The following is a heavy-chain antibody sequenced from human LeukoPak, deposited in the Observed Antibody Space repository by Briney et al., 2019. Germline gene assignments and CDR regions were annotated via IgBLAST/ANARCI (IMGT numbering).Heavy chain of an antibody. V-gene: IGHV1-46*01. D-gene: IGHD3-22*01. Sequence: ASVKVSCKASGYTLTNYFVHWVRQAPGQGLEWMGVINPTDGSKNYAQKFQGRVTMTRDTSTSTVYMELSSLRSEDTAVYYCARVKPNYYDSSAYGTFDIWGQGTMVTVSS. CDR2: INPTDGSK. J-gene: IGHJ3*02. CDR3: ARVKPNYYDSSAYGTFDI. CDR1: GYTLTNYF.